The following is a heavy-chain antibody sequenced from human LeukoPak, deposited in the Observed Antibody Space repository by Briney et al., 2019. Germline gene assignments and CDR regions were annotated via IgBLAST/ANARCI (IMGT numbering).Heavy chain of an antibody. CDR3: ASHDVGAAYYFDY. J-gene: IGHJ4*02. V-gene: IGHV4-39*01. Sequence: SETLSLTCTVSGGSISSSSYYWGWIRQPPGKGLEWIGSIYYSGSTYYNPSPKSRVTISVDTSKNQFSLKLSSVTAADTAVYYCASHDVGAAYYFDYWGQGTLVTVSS. CDR1: GGSISSSSYY. D-gene: IGHD1-26*01. CDR2: IYYSGST.